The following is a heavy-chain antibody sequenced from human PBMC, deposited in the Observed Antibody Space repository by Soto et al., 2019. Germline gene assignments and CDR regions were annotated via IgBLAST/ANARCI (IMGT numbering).Heavy chain of an antibody. Sequence: GASVKVSCKASGGTFSSYAISWVRQAPGQGLEWMGGIIPIFGTANYAQKFQGRVTVTADESTSTAYMELSSLRSEDTAVYYCARARDPFLEWLPFDYWGQGTLVTVPQ. J-gene: IGHJ4*02. V-gene: IGHV1-69*13. D-gene: IGHD3-3*02. CDR3: ARARDPFLEWLPFDY. CDR1: GGTFSSYA. CDR2: IIPIFGTA.